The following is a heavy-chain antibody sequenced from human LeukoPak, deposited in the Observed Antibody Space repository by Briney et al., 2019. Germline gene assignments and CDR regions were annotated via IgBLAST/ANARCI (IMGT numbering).Heavy chain of an antibody. CDR3: ARVIPASLKQWLVRDV. J-gene: IGHJ6*04. Sequence: PSETLSLTCAVYGGPFSGYYWSWIRHPPGKGLEWIGEINHSESTNYNPSLKSRVTISVDTSKNQFSLKLSSVTAADTAVYYCARVIPASLKQWLVRDVWGKGTTVTVSS. D-gene: IGHD6-19*01. CDR2: INHSEST. V-gene: IGHV4-34*01. CDR1: GGPFSGYY.